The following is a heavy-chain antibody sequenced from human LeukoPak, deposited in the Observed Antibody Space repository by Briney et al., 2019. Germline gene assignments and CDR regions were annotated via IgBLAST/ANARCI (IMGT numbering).Heavy chain of an antibody. CDR3: ARSRDGYISTFDY. CDR2: IYYRGDT. D-gene: IGHD5-24*01. V-gene: IGHV4-39*01. CDR1: GGSISSSSFY. Sequence: SEPLSLTCTVSGGSISSSSFYWGWIRQPPGKGLEWIASIYYRGDTYYNPSLKSRVTISVDTSKNQFSLKLSSVTAADTAVYYCARSRDGYISTFDYWGQGTLVTDPS. J-gene: IGHJ4*02.